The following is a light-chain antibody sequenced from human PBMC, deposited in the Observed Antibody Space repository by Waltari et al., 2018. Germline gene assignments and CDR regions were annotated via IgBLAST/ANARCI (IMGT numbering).Light chain of an antibody. CDR1: SSDVGSYNL. CDR2: EGS. CDR3: CSYGGSSSNWV. J-gene: IGLJ3*02. V-gene: IGLV2-23*01. Sequence: QSALTQPASVSGSPGQSITISCTGTSSDVGSYNLVSWYQHHPGKAPQLMIYEGSKRHSGVSNRFSGSKSDNMASLTISGRQAEDEADYYCCSYGGSSSNWVFGGGTKLTVL.